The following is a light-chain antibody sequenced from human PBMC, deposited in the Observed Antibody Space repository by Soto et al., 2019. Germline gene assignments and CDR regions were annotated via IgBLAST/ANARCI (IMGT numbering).Light chain of an antibody. CDR1: SSDVGGYNY. Sequence: QSVLTQPASVSGSPGQSITISCAGTSSDVGGYNYVSWYQQLPGKAPQLVIYDVTHRPSGVSDRFSGCRSGNTASLTISGLQAEDEADYYCTSFTSGSTPYVLGTGTKVTVL. J-gene: IGLJ1*01. CDR2: DVT. CDR3: TSFTSGSTPYV. V-gene: IGLV2-14*03.